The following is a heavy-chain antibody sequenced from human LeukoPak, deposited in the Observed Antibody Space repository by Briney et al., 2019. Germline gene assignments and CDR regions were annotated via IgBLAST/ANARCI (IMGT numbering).Heavy chain of an antibody. V-gene: IGHV3-7*01. D-gene: IGHD4-17*01. Sequence: GGSLRLSCAASRFSFSNHWMSWVRQSPGKGLEWVANIKQDGSEKYYVDSVRGRFTISRDNAKNSLHLQMNSLTPEDTAVYYCVRAVTMTLVVNWHYFDYWGQGSLVTVSS. CDR1: RFSFSNHW. CDR2: IKQDGSEK. CDR3: VRAVTMTLVVNWHYFDY. J-gene: IGHJ4*02.